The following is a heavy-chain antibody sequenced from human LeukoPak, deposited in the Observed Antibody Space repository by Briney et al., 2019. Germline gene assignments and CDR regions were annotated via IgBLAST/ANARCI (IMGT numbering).Heavy chain of an antibody. Sequence: SETLSLTCAVYGGSFSGYYWSWIRQPPGKGLEWIGEINHSGSTNYNPSLKSRVTISVDTSKNQFSLKLSSVTAADTAVYYCAREVITIFGVVSPGHYYYYMDVWGKGTTVTVSS. D-gene: IGHD3-3*01. CDR1: GGSFSGYY. CDR2: INHSGST. CDR3: AREVITIFGVVSPGHYYYYMDV. V-gene: IGHV4-34*01. J-gene: IGHJ6*03.